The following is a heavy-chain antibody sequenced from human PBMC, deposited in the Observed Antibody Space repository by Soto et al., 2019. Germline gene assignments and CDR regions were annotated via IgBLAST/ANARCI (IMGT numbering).Heavy chain of an antibody. V-gene: IGHV1-2*02. J-gene: IGHJ4*02. CDR2: INPNSGCT. Sequence: QVQLVQSGAEVKKPGASVKVSCKASGYTFTGYYMHWLRQAPGQGPEWMGWINPNSGCTTYAQKFQGRVTVTGDTSISPAYRELSSLRSDATAAYYCARGGSSSRDYWGAGTLVTFAS. CDR3: ARGGSSSRDY. D-gene: IGHD2-15*01. CDR1: GYTFTGYY.